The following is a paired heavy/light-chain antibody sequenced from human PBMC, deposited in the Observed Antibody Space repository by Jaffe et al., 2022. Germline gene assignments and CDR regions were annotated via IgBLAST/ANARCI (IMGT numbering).Light chain of an antibody. CDR1: QSISSY. V-gene: IGKV3-11*01. Sequence: EIVLTQSPATLSLPPGERATLSCRASQSISSYLAWYQQKPGQAPRLLIYDTSNRATDIPARFSGSGSGTDFTLTISSLEPEDFAVYYCQQRSNWPLTFGGGTKVEIK. CDR2: DTS. CDR3: QQRSNWPLT. J-gene: IGKJ4*01.
Heavy chain of an antibody. V-gene: IGHV4-38-2*01. CDR2: IYRSGSA. Sequence: QVQLQESGPGLVKPSETLSLTCAVSGYSISSGYFWGWIRQPPGKGLEWIGAIYRSGSAYYHPSLESRVTISVDTSKNQISLKLNSVTASDTAVYYCARNAYSNFGGYYHYYMDVWGKGTTVTVSS. CDR3: ARNAYSNFGGYYHYYMDV. J-gene: IGHJ6*03. D-gene: IGHD4-4*01. CDR1: GYSISSGYF.